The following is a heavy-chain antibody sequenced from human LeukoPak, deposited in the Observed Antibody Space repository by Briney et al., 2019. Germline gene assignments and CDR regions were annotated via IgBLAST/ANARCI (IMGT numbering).Heavy chain of an antibody. CDR3: ARGAGKYYFHGMDV. V-gene: IGHV4-59*01. Sequence: SETLSLTCTVSGGSISSSYWSWIRQPPGKGLEWIGHIYYSGSTNFNPSLKSRVTLSLGTSKNQFSLKLVSVTAADTAVYYCARGAGKYYFHGMDVWGQGTTVTVSS. CDR2: IYYSGST. J-gene: IGHJ6*02. CDR1: GGSISSSY.